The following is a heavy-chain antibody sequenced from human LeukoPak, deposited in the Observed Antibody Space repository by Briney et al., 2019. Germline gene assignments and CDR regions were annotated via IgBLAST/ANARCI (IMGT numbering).Heavy chain of an antibody. V-gene: IGHV1-46*01. CDR3: ARDTGRYYYDSSGYSGY. CDR2: INPSGGST. Sequence: ASVKVSCKASGYSFTSYYMHWVRQAPGQGLEWMGIINPSGGSTSFAQKFQGRVTMTRDTSTTTVYMELSGLRSEDTAVYYCARDTGRYYYDSSGYSGYWGQGTLVTVSS. D-gene: IGHD3-22*01. CDR1: GYSFTSYY. J-gene: IGHJ4*02.